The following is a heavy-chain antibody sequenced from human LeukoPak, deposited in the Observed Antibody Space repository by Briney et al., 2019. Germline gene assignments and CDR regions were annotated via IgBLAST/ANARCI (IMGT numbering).Heavy chain of an antibody. CDR1: GFTFSSYA. V-gene: IGHV1-69*04. D-gene: IGHD3-16*01. CDR3: ARVKTYIDY. Sequence: GRSLRLSCAASGFTFSSYAISWVRQAPGQGLEWMGRIIPILGIANYAQKFQGRVTITADKSTSTAYMELSSLRSEDTAVYYCARVKTYIDYWGQGTLVTVSS. J-gene: IGHJ4*02. CDR2: IIPILGIA.